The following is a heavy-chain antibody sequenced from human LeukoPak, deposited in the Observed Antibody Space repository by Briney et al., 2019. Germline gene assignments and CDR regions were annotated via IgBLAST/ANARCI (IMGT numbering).Heavy chain of an antibody. D-gene: IGHD3-10*01. CDR1: GGSFSGYY. CDR2: INHSGST. V-gene: IGHV4-34*01. CDR3: ARTAKYYYGSETYYFFDY. J-gene: IGHJ4*02. Sequence: SETLSLTCAVYGGSFSGYYWSWIRQPPGKGLEWIGEINHSGSTNYNPSLKSRVTISLDTSQNQFSLKLTSVTPADTAVYYCARTAKYYYGSETYYFFDYWGQGTLVTVSS.